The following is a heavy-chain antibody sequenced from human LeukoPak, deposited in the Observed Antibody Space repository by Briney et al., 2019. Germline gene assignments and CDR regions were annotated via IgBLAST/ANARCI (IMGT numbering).Heavy chain of an antibody. CDR1: GFTFSSYG. D-gene: IGHD2-8*01. Sequence: GGSLRLSCAASGFTFSSYGMSWVRQAPGQGQEWVSAISGSGSSTYYEDSVKGRFTISRDNSKNTLYLQMNRLRAEDTAGYYCARDLSGGDLVNGGEDYWGQGTLVTVCS. CDR3: ARDLSGGDLVNGGEDY. J-gene: IGHJ4*02. CDR2: ISGSGSST. V-gene: IGHV3-23*01.